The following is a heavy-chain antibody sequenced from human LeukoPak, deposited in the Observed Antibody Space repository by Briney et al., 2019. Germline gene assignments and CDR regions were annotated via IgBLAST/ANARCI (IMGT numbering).Heavy chain of an antibody. J-gene: IGHJ4*02. Sequence: PGGSLRLSCAASGFTFDDYAMHWVRQAPGKGLEWVSGISWNSGSIGYADSVKGRFTISRDNAKNSPYLQMNSLRAEDTALYYCAAHRVAVAGTSAYWGQGTLVTVSS. D-gene: IGHD6-19*01. CDR1: GFTFDDYA. CDR2: ISWNSGSI. CDR3: AAHRVAVAGTSAY. V-gene: IGHV3-9*01.